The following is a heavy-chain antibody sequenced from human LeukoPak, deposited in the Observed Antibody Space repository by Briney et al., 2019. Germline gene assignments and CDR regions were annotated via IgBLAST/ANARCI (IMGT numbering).Heavy chain of an antibody. V-gene: IGHV3-30*02. D-gene: IGHD5-24*01. Sequence: GGSLRLSCAASGFTFSSYGMHWVRQAPGKGLEWVAFIRYDGSNKYYADSVKGRFTISRDNSKNTLHLQMNSLRTEDTAVYFCAGPSTNYPYLYYFDYWGQGTLVTVSS. CDR3: AGPSTNYPYLYYFDY. J-gene: IGHJ4*02. CDR1: GFTFSSYG. CDR2: IRYDGSNK.